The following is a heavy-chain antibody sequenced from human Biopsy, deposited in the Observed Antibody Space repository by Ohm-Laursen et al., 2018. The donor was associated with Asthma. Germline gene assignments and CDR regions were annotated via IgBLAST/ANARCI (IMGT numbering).Heavy chain of an antibody. CDR1: GFTFSSYG. J-gene: IGHJ4*02. V-gene: IGHV3-33*01. CDR3: ARDREYSSGWYQPLFDY. CDR2: IWYDGSNK. D-gene: IGHD6-19*01. Sequence: SLRLSCTASGFTFSSYGMHWVRQAPGKGLEWVAVIWYDGSNKYYADSVKGRFTISRDNSKNTLYLQMNSLRAEDTAVYYCARDREYSSGWYQPLFDYWGQGTLVTVSS.